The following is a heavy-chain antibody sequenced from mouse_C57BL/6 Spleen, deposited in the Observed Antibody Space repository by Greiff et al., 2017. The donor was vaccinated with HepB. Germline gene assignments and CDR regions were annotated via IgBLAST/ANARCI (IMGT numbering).Heavy chain of an antibody. V-gene: IGHV1-64*01. CDR2: IHPNSGST. CDR1: GYTFTSYW. D-gene: IGHD1-2*01. Sequence: VQLQQPGAELVKPGASVKLSCKASGYTFTSYWMHWVKQRPGQGLEWIGMIHPNSGSTNYNEKFKSKATLTVDKSSSTAYMQLSSLTSEDSAVYYCARRETITTAMDYWGQGTSVTVSS. J-gene: IGHJ4*01. CDR3: ARRETITTAMDY.